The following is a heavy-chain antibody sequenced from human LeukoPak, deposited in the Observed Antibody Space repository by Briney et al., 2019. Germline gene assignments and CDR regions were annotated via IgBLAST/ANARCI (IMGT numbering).Heavy chain of an antibody. CDR2: ISGSGGST. Sequence: GGSLRLSCAASGFTFSSYGMSWVRQAPGKGLEWVAAISGSGGSTYYADSVKGRFTISRDNSKNTLYLQMNSLRAEDTAVYYCAKGYYYDSSGYYYTPYYFDYWGQGTLVTVSS. V-gene: IGHV3-23*01. D-gene: IGHD3-22*01. CDR1: GFTFSSYG. J-gene: IGHJ4*02. CDR3: AKGYYYDSSGYYYTPYYFDY.